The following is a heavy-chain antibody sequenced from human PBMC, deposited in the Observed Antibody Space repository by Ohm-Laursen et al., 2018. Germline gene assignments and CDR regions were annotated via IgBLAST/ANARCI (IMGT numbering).Heavy chain of an antibody. CDR1: GAPISTHY. CDR3: AREGGAVAGTWYAFDI. Sequence: GTLSLTCTVSGAPISTHYWSWIRQPPGKGLEWIGYIYYSGSTNYNPSLKSRVTISVDTSKNQFSLKLSSVTAADTAVYYCAREGGAVAGTWYAFDIWGQGTMVTVSS. J-gene: IGHJ3*02. CDR2: IYYSGST. V-gene: IGHV4-59*11. D-gene: IGHD6-19*01.